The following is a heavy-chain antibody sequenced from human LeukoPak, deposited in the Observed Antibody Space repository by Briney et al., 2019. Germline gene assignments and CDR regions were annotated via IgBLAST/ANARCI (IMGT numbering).Heavy chain of an antibody. CDR1: GGSISRSNYY. D-gene: IGHD3-22*01. CDR2: IYYSGST. Sequence: SETLSLTCSVSGGSISRSNYYWDWIRQPPGKGLEWIGSIYYSGSTYYNPSLKSRVTISVDTSKNQFSLKLSSVTAADTAVYYCARHAAYYYDSSGYRDYWGQGTLVTVSS. V-gene: IGHV4-39*01. CDR3: ARHAAYYYDSSGYRDY. J-gene: IGHJ4*02.